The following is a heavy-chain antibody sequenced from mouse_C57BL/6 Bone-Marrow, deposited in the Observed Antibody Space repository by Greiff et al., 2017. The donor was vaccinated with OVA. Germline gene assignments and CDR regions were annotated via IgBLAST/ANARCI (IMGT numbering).Heavy chain of an antibody. CDR3: ARGGYLY. D-gene: IGHD5-1-1*01. J-gene: IGHJ4*01. Sequence: EVNLVESGGGLVKPGGSLKLSCAASGFTFSSYAMSWVRQTPEKRLEWVATISDGGSYTYYPDNVKGRFTISRDNAKNNLYLQMSHLKSEDTAMYYCARGGYLYWGQGTSVTVSS. CDR1: GFTFSSYA. CDR2: ISDGGSYT. V-gene: IGHV5-4*03.